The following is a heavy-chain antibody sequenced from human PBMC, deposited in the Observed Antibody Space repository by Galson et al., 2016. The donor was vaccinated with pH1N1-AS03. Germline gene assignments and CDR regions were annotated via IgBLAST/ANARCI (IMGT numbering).Heavy chain of an antibody. D-gene: IGHD2-2*01. J-gene: IGHJ6*02. CDR1: GYIFTGFY. Sequence: SVKVSCKASGYIFTGFYVHWVRQAPGQGLEWMGWINNDSGVTNYAQKFEAWVTMTRATSVSTAYRGLYGLKSDDTAVYYCARDPRGPCTSATCPTTYYFGMDVWGLGTTVIVSS. V-gene: IGHV1-2*04. CDR3: ARDPRGPCTSATCPTTYYFGMDV. CDR2: INNDSGVT.